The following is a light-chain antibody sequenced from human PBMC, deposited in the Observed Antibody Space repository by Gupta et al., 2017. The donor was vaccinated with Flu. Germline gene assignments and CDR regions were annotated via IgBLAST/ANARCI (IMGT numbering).Light chain of an antibody. V-gene: IGKV1-39*01. CDR2: AAS. Sequence: DIHMTNSPSPLSASVGDRVPITCRASQNISNYLNWYQQRPGKAPNLLIYAASRLKTGVPSRFSGSGSGTDFTLTISRLQPEDFADYSCQQSNNTPGTFGQGTKVEIK. CDR1: QNISNY. CDR3: QQSNNTPGT. J-gene: IGKJ2*01.